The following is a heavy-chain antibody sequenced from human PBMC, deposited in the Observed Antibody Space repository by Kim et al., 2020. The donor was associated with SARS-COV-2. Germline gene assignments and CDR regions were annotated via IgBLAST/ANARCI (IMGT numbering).Heavy chain of an antibody. Sequence: GGSLRLSCAASGFTFSSYAMHWVRQAPGKGLEWVAVISYDGSNKYYADSVKGRFTISRDNSKNTLYLQMNSLRAEDTAVYYCARGEYDILTGYSTHYYY. CDR1: GFTFSSYA. CDR3: ARGEYDILTGYSTHYYY. V-gene: IGHV3-30*04. J-gene: IGHJ6*01. CDR2: ISYDGSNK. D-gene: IGHD3-9*01.